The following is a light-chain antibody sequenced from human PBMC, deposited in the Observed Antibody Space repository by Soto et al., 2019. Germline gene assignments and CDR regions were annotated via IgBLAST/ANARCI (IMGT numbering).Light chain of an antibody. V-gene: IGKV3-15*01. CDR2: GAS. J-gene: IGKJ5*01. CDR1: QSVSSSN. CDR3: QQYNNWPPIT. Sequence: EIVLPQSPATLSVSPGERATLSSRASQSVSSSNLAWYQQKPGQAPRLLIYGASTRATGIPARFSGSGSGTEFTLTISSLQSEDFAVYYCQQYNNWPPITFGQGTRLEI.